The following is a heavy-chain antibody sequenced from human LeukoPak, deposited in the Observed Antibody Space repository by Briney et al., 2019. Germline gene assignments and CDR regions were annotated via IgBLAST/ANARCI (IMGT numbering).Heavy chain of an antibody. CDR2: LNPNSGAT. CDR3: ARDARPTNFEY. Sequence: ASVKVSCKSSGYTLTDYFIHWVRQARGQGLEWMGWLNPNSGATNYAQKFQGRVTMTRDTSINTAYLEVNRLTSDDTAVYYCARDARPTNFEYWGQGTLVTVSS. CDR1: GYTLTDYF. V-gene: IGHV1-2*02. J-gene: IGHJ4*02. D-gene: IGHD4-11*01.